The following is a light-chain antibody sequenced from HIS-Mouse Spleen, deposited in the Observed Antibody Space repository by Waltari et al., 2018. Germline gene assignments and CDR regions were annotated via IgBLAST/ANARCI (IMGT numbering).Light chain of an antibody. Sequence: QSALTQPRSVSGSPGQSVTISCTGTSSDVGGYHYVSWYQQHPGKAPKVMIYDVSKLPSGVPDRFSGSKSGNTASLTISGLQAEEEADYYCCSYAGSYPVVFGGGTKLTVL. CDR2: DVS. J-gene: IGLJ2*01. V-gene: IGLV2-11*01. CDR1: SSDVGGYHY. CDR3: CSYAGSYPVV.